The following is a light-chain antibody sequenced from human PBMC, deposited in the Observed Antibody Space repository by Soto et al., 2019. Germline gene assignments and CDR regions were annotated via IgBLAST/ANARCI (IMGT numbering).Light chain of an antibody. J-gene: IGKJ2*01. CDR3: QHYGSSPYT. V-gene: IGKV3-20*01. CDR1: QSVSSSY. CDR2: GAS. Sequence: EIVLTQSPGTLSLSPGERAILSCRASQSVSSSYLAWYQQKRGQAPRLLIYGASSRATGIPDRFRGSGSGTDFTLTIGRLEPEDFAVYYCQHYGSSPYTFGQGTKLEIK.